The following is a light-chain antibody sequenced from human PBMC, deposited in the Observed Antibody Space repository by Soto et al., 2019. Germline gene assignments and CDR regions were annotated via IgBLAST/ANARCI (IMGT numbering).Light chain of an antibody. CDR3: QSYDSSMSGVI. V-gene: IGLV1-40*01. Sequence: QSVLTQPPSVSGAPGQRVTISCTGSSSNIGAGYDVHWYLQLPGTAPKLLVYGDTNRPSGVPDRFSGSKSGTSASLAITGLQAEDEADYYCQSYDSSMSGVIFGGGTMLTVL. J-gene: IGLJ2*01. CDR2: GDT. CDR1: SSNIGAGYD.